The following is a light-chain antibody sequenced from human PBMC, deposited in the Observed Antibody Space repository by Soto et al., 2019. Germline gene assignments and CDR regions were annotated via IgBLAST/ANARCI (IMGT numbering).Light chain of an antibody. CDR2: EAS. V-gene: IGKV2D-29*01. CDR3: MQNIQFPLT. CDR1: QSLRHRDGKTY. J-gene: IGKJ4*01. Sequence: VVLTQTPLSLSVTPGQSASISCTSTQSLRHRDGKTYLYWYVQKPGQPRQLLIYEASKRFSGVSERFSASGSGTDCTLKISRVEADDVGIYSCMQNIQFPLTFGGGTKVEIK.